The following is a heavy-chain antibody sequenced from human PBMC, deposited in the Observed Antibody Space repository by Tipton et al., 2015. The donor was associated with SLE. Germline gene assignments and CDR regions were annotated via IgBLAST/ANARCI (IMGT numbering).Heavy chain of an antibody. CDR1: DGSLSDYY. CDR3: TGTLDTTMGPFDC. V-gene: IGHV4-34*01. Sequence: TLSLTCAVYDGSLSDYYWSWFRRPPGKGLEWIGEITHRGKTNYNPSLKSRVTLSVDTSKNQFSLRLNSVTAADTAVYYCTGTLDTTMGPFDCWGQGTLVTVSS. D-gene: IGHD5-18*01. CDR2: ITHRGKT. J-gene: IGHJ4*02.